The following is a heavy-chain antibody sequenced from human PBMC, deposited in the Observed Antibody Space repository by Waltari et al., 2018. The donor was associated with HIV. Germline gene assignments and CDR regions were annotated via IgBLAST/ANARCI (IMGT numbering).Heavy chain of an antibody. CDR3: ARGYCSSRACYTGSWFDP. D-gene: IGHD2-8*01. J-gene: IGHJ5*02. CDR2: VYYSGST. Sequence: QLQLQESGPGLVKPSETVSLICTVSGGSISSHSYYWGWIRQPPGKGLEWIGRVYYSGSTYYNPSLKSRVTISVDTPKNHFSLKLTSMTATDSAVYYCARGYCSSRACYTGSWFDPWGQGTLVTVSS. V-gene: IGHV4-39*02. CDR1: GGSISSHSYY.